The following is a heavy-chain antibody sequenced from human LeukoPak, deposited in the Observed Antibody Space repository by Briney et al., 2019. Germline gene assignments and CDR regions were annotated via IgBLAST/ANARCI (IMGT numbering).Heavy chain of an antibody. Sequence: PPGGSLRLSCAASGFTFDDYGMSWVRQAPGKGLEWVSVLYSGGSIYYADSVKGRLTISRDNSKNTLYLQMNSLRAEDTAVYYCARDPSRGLYYFDHWGQGTLVIVSS. J-gene: IGHJ4*02. V-gene: IGHV3-53*01. CDR1: GFTFDDYG. D-gene: IGHD3/OR15-3a*01. CDR2: LYSGGSI. CDR3: ARDPSRGLYYFDH.